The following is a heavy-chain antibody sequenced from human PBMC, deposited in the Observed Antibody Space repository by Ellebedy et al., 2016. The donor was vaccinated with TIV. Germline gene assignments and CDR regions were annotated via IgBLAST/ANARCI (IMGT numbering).Heavy chain of an antibody. V-gene: IGHV3-66*01. Sequence: GGSLRLSCAASKFTVSYNYMNWVRQAPGKGPEWVSGIYTDDSTDYADSVKGRFTIPRDNSKNTLYLQMNSLRTEDTAVHYCARASFYDVDLSGWYFDLWGRGTLITVSS. D-gene: IGHD3-10*02. CDR2: IYTDDST. CDR1: KFTVSYNY. J-gene: IGHJ2*01. CDR3: ARASFYDVDLSGWYFDL.